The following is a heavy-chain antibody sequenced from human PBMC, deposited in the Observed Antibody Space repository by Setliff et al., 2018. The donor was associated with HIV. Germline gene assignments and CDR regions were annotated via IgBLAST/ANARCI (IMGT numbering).Heavy chain of an antibody. V-gene: IGHV1-69*02. CDR2: IIPILGVA. CDR3: VRGVQSPPHYSYYYMDV. D-gene: IGHD3-3*01. J-gene: IGHJ6*03. Sequence: SVKVSCKASRSTFNSHTINWVRQAPGQGLDWMGRIIPILGVANYAQRFQGKVTXTADKSTSTAYMELTSLRFDDTAMYYCVRGVQSPPHYSYYYMDVWGEGTXXTVSS. CDR1: RSTFNSHT.